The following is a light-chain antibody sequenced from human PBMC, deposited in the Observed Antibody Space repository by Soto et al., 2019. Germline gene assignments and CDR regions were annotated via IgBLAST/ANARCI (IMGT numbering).Light chain of an antibody. CDR3: SSYTNSNTYV. V-gene: IGLV2-14*01. J-gene: IGLJ1*01. Sequence: QSALTQPASVSGSPGQSITISCTGTSSDVGSYNYVSWYQQHPGKAPKLMIYEVSNRPSGVSDRFSGSKSGNTASLTISGLQDEDEADYYCSSYTNSNTYVFGTGTKLTVL. CDR2: EVS. CDR1: SSDVGSYNY.